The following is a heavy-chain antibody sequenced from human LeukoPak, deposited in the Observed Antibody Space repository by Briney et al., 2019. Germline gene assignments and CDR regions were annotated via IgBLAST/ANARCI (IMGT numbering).Heavy chain of an antibody. J-gene: IGHJ6*02. CDR3: ARGTISSGWFNYYYYGMDV. D-gene: IGHD6-19*01. Sequence: PGGSLRLSCAASGFTFSSYAMSWVRQAPGKGLEWVANIKRDGSEKYYVDSVKGRLTISRDNAKNTLYLQMNSLRAEDTAVYYCARGTISSGWFNYYYYGMDVWAKGPRSPSP. CDR1: GFTFSSYA. V-gene: IGHV3-7*01. CDR2: IKRDGSEK.